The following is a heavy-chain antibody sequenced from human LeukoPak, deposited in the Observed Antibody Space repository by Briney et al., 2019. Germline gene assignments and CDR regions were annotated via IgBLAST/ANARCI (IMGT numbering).Heavy chain of an antibody. J-gene: IGHJ4*02. CDR1: GFTFSSYS. CDR2: IKQDGSEK. Sequence: GGSLRLSCAASGFTFSSYSMSWVRQAPGKGLEWVANIKQDGSEKYYVDSVKGRFTISRDNAKNSLYLQMNSLRAEDTAVYYCARDGDTRVPGYFDYWGQGTLVTVSS. CDR3: ARDGDTRVPGYFDY. V-gene: IGHV3-7*01. D-gene: IGHD5-18*01.